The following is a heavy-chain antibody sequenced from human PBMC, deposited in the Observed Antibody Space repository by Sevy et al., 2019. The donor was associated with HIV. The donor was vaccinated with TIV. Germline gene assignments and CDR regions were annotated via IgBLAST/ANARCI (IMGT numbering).Heavy chain of an antibody. V-gene: IGHV3-74*01. D-gene: IGHD1-1*01. CDR1: GFTFSSYW. CDR3: GRERQERRTNYYYGMDV. CDR2: INSDGSST. Sequence: GGSLRLSCAASGFTFSSYWMHWVRQAPGKGLVWVSRINSDGSSTSYADSVKGRFTISRDNAKNTLYLQMNSLRAEDTAVYYPGRERQERRTNYYYGMDVWGQGTTVTVSS. J-gene: IGHJ6*02.